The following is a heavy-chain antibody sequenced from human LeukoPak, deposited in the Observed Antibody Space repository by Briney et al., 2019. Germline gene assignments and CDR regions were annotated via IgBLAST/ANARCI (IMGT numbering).Heavy chain of an antibody. CDR2: IRYDGNNK. V-gene: IGHV3-30*02. CDR1: GFTLTSNG. D-gene: IGHD5-18*01. CDR3: SIQLWHDAFDI. J-gene: IGHJ3*02. Sequence: TGGSLRPSCAAPGFTLTSNGMHWFRQAPGKGREWVASIRYDGNNKYFEDYVTGRVDISRENSKNTLYMQMNSLRAEDTAVYYCSIQLWHDAFDIWGQGTMVTVSS.